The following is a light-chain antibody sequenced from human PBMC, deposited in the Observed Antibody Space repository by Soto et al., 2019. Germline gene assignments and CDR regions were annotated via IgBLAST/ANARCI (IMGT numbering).Light chain of an antibody. V-gene: IGKV3-20*01. CDR1: RAVGKDY. CDR3: QQYAYSPLN. J-gene: IGKJ4*01. Sequence: EIVLTQSPDTLSLSPGERATLSCRASRAVGKDYLAWYQQKPGQTPRLLIYDASTRDTGIPDRNSASGSGTDITHTIIRLEPEDSAMYYCQQYAYSPLNFGGGTKVEIK. CDR2: DAS.